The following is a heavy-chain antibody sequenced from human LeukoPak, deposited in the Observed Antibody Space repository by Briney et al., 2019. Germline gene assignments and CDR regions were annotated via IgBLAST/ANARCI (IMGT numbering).Heavy chain of an antibody. V-gene: IGHV3-9*01. D-gene: IGHD3-10*01. CDR1: GFTFDDYA. CDR3: AKDIGNTIVRGVISYYYYGMDV. J-gene: IGHJ6*02. Sequence: GRSLRLSCAASGFTFDDYAMHWVRQAPGKGLEWVSGISWNSGSIGYADSVKGRFTISRDNAKNSLYLQMNSLRAEDTALYYCAKDIGNTIVRGVISYYYYGMDVWGQGTTVTVSS. CDR2: ISWNSGSI.